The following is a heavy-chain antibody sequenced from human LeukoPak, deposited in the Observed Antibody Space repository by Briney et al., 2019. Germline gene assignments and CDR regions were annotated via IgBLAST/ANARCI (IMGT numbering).Heavy chain of an antibody. J-gene: IGHJ4*02. CDR1: GFTFSTYA. CDR2: ISDTGGT. D-gene: IGHD5-18*01. V-gene: IGHV3-23*01. Sequence: GGSLRLSCTVSGFTFSTYAMSWVRQAPGKGLEWVSGISDTGGTYYADSVKGRFTISRDNSKNTLYLQMNSLRAEDTAVYYCARDRLWGYSYGYDYWGQGTLVTVSS. CDR3: ARDRLWGYSYGYDY.